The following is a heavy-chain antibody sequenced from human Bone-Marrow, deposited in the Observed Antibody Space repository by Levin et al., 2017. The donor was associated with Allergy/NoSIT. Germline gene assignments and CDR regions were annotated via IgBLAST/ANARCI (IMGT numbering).Heavy chain of an antibody. CDR2: IYPGDSDT. Sequence: KVSCKASGYGFNSYWIGWVRLMPGKGLEWMGIIYPGDSDTRYNPSFQGQVTISADKSLTTASLQWSSLKASGPALYYCARQVNVVPGNGGAQYYFDYWGQGTLVTVSS. J-gene: IGHJ4*02. D-gene: IGHD6-19*01. V-gene: IGHV5-51*01. CDR1: GYGFNSYW. CDR3: ARQVNVVPGNGGAQYYFDY.